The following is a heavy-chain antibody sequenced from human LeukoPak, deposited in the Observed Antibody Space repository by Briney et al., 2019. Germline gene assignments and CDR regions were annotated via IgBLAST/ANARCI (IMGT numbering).Heavy chain of an antibody. V-gene: IGHV4-59*11. CDR3: ARDSSGYYPADAFDI. D-gene: IGHD3-22*01. CDR1: GGSISSHY. J-gene: IGHJ3*02. CDR2: IYYSGST. Sequence: SETLSLTCTVSGGSISSHYWNWIRQPPGKGLEWIGYIYYSGSTNYNPSLKSRVTISVDTSKNQFSLKLSSVTAADTAVYYCARDSSGYYPADAFDIWGQGTMVTVSS.